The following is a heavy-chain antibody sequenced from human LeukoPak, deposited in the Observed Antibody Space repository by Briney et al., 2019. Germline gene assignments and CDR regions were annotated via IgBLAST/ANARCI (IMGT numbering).Heavy chain of an antibody. CDR1: GGPFDTYA. D-gene: IGHD3-22*01. J-gene: IGHJ1*01. CDR3: AAPARGYSPSPSFKH. Sequence: SETLSLTCTVSGGPFDTYAWSWIRQTAGKGLEWIGRFYTNGITNYNPSLKSRVTVSGDTSKNQFYLWLSSVTAADTAVYCAAAPARGYSPSPSFKHWGQGTQVSVSS. CDR2: FYTNGIT. V-gene: IGHV4-4*07.